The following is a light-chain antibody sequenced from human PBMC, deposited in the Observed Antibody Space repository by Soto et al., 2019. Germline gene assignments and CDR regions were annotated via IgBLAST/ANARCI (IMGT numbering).Light chain of an antibody. CDR1: ISDVGSYNL. Sequence: ALTQPASVSGSPGQSITISCTGTISDVGSYNLVSWYQQHPGKAPKVMIYEVSKRPSGVPNRSSGSKSGNTASLTISGLQAEDEADYYCCSYAGSSTYVFGTGTKVTVL. CDR2: EVS. J-gene: IGLJ1*01. CDR3: CSYAGSSTYV. V-gene: IGLV2-23*02.